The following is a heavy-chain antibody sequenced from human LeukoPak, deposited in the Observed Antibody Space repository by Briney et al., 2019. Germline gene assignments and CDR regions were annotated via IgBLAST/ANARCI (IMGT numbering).Heavy chain of an antibody. CDR1: GGSISSYY. CDR2: IYYSGST. Sequence: SETLSLTCTVSGGSISSYYWSWIRQPPGKGLEWIGYIYYSGSTNYNPSLKSRVTISVDTSKNQFFLKLSSVTAADTAVYYCARDAVGWFDPWGQGTLVTVSS. V-gene: IGHV4-59*01. J-gene: IGHJ5*02. CDR3: ARDAVGWFDP.